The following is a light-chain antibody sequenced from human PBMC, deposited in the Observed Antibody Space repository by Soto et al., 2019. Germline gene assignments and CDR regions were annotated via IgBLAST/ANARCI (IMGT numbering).Light chain of an antibody. CDR3: SSIRNTRGV. J-gene: IGLJ1*01. V-gene: IGLV2-14*03. CDR1: SSDVGRYNY. Sequence: QSVLTQPASVSGSPGQSITISCTGTSSDVGRYNYVSWYQQHPGKAPKLIIYEVTNRPSGVSTRFSGSKSGNTASLTISGLQAEDEDDYYCSSIRNTRGVFGTGTKVTVL. CDR2: EVT.